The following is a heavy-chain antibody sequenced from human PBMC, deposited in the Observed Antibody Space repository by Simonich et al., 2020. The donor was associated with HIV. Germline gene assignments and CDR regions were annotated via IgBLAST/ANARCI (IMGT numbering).Heavy chain of an antibody. V-gene: IGHV4-34*01. CDR3: ARGFYQRLYYFDY. J-gene: IGHJ4*02. CDR2: INHSEST. CDR1: GGSFSSYY. D-gene: IGHD2-2*01. Sequence: QVQLQQWGAGLLKPSETLSLTCAVYGGSFSSYYWSWIRQPPGKGLEWIGEINHSESTNYNPSLKSRVTISVDTSKNQFSLKLSSVTAADTAVYYCARGFYQRLYYFDYWGQGTLVTVSS.